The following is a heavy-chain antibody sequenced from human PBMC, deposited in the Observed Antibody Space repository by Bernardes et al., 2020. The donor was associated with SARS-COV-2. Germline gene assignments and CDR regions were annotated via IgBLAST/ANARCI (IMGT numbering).Heavy chain of an antibody. CDR2: IRSNAYGGTT. V-gene: IGHV3-49*03. D-gene: IGHD6-13*01. J-gene: IGHJ5*02. CDR1: GFTFGDYA. Sequence: ARRLSCTASGFTFGDYAMSWFRQATGEGLEREGFIRSNAYGGTTEYAASVKGRFTISRDDSKSIAYLQMTSLKTEDTAVYYCTRVLEQQLVRDNWFEPWGQGTLVTVSS. CDR3: TRVLEQQLVRDNWFEP.